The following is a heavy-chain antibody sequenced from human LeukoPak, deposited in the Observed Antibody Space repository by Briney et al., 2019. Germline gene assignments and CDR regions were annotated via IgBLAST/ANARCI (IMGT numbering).Heavy chain of an antibody. V-gene: IGHV1-18*01. J-gene: IGHJ5*02. CDR3: AIYYYDSSEA. D-gene: IGHD3-22*01. CDR1: GYTFTSYG. CDR2: ISAYNSNT. Sequence: ASVKVSCKASGYTFTSYGISWVRQAPGQGLEWMGWISAYNSNTNYAQKFQGRVTMTRDTSISTAYMELSRLRSDDTAVYYCAIYYYDSSEAWGQGTLVTVSS.